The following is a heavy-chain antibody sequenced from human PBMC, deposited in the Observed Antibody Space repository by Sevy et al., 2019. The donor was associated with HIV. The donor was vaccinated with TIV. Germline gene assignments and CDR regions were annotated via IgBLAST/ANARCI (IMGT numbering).Heavy chain of an antibody. CDR2: IYSSDRT. V-gene: IGHV3-53*01. D-gene: IGHD3-22*01. CDR1: GFTVSDNH. Sequence: GGSRRLSCAASGFTVSDNHMNWVRQAPGKGLEWVSVIYSSDRTDYADSVKGRFTVSRDNSKNTLYLQMNSLRAEDTAVYYCARDRVTYYYDSSGYYTSGYGMDVWGQGTTVTVSS. CDR3: ARDRVTYYYDSSGYYTSGYGMDV. J-gene: IGHJ6*02.